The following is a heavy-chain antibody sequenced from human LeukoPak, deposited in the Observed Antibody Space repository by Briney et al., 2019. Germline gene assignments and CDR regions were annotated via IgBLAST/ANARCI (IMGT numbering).Heavy chain of an antibody. J-gene: IGHJ4*02. CDR1: GYSISSGYY. CDR2: IYHSGST. CDR3: AREDYYDSSGYCYY. D-gene: IGHD3-22*01. V-gene: IGHV4-38-2*02. Sequence: PSETLSLTCTVSGYSISSGYYWGWIRQPPGKGLEWIGSIYHSGSTYYNPSLKSRVTISVDTSKNQFSLKLSSVTAADTAVYYCAREDYYDSSGYCYYWGQGTLVTVSS.